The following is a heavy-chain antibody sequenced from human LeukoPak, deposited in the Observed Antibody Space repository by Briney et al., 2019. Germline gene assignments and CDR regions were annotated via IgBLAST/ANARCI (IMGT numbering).Heavy chain of an antibody. V-gene: IGHV4-59*08. CDR3: ARGGFWKASYYYMDV. Sequence: SETLSLTCTVSGGSISSYYWSWIRQPPGKGLEWIGYIYYSGSTNYNPSLKSRVTISVDTSKNQFSLKLSSVTAADTAVYYCARGGFWKASYYYMDVWGKGTTVTVSS. J-gene: IGHJ6*03. CDR2: IYYSGST. CDR1: GGSISSYY. D-gene: IGHD1-1*01.